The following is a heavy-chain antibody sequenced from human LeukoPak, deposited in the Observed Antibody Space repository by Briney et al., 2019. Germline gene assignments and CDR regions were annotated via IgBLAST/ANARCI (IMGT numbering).Heavy chain of an antibody. Sequence: GGSLRLSCAASGFTFSSYSINWVRQAPGKGLEWVANIRGDASRLYYVDSVKGRFTISRDNAKNSLYLQMSNLRAEDTSVYYCVRDRNYCSSDRCYDVFDIWGQGSMVTVSS. J-gene: IGHJ3*02. CDR2: IRGDASRL. CDR1: GFTFSSYS. D-gene: IGHD6-19*01. V-gene: IGHV3-7*01. CDR3: VRDRNYCSSDRCYDVFDI.